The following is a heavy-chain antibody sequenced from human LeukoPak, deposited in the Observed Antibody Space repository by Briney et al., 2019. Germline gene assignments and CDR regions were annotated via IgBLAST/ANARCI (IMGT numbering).Heavy chain of an antibody. CDR2: ISWNSGGI. Sequence: AGGSLRLSCAASGFTFDDYAMYWVRQAPGKGLEWVSGISWNSGGIGYADSVKGRFTISRDNAKNSLYLQMNSLRAEDTALYYCAKDIYGSGWSSFDYWGQGTLVTVPS. CDR3: AKDIYGSGWSSFDY. CDR1: GFTFDDYA. D-gene: IGHD6-19*01. J-gene: IGHJ4*02. V-gene: IGHV3-9*01.